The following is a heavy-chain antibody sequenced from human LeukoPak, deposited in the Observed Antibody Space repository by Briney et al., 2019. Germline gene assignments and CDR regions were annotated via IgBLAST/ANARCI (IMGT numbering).Heavy chain of an antibody. CDR2: SRNKANSYIR. V-gene: IGHV3-72*01. D-gene: IGHD3-16*01. J-gene: IGHJ2*01. CDR1: GFTFCDHY. CDR3: ARPAIGAFRCFGL. Sequence: GGPLRLSCAVSGFTFCDHYMDWVREAPGKGLEGVGRSRNKANSYIREYGASAKGRLTISSDDSKNSPNQHMNSLENDDTAVYYCARPAIGAFRCFGLWGRGTLVTVSS.